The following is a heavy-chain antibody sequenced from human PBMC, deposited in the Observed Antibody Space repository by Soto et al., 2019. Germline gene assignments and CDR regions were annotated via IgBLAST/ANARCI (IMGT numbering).Heavy chain of an antibody. V-gene: IGHV3-30*03. CDR2: ISYDGSNK. Sequence: PGGSLRLSCAASGFTFKTYGMHWVRQAPGKGLEWVAVISYDGSNKYYADSVKGRFTISRDNSKNTLNLQMNSLRAEDTAVYYCATDWNYVEGHFDYWGQGTPVTVSS. J-gene: IGHJ4*02. CDR3: ATDWNYVEGHFDY. CDR1: GFTFKTYG. D-gene: IGHD1-7*01.